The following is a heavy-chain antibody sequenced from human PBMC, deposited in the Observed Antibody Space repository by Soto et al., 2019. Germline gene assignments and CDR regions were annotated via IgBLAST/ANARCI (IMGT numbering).Heavy chain of an antibody. V-gene: IGHV3-21*01. CDR2: ISSSSSYI. Sequence: PGGSLRLSCAASGFTFSSYSMNWVRQAPGKGLEWVSSISSSSSYIYYADSVKGRFTISRDNAQNSLYLQMNSLRAEDTAVYYCAREDCEKSGICSPESSVMWCHGAMVTV. CDR1: GFTFSSYS. CDR3: AREDCEKSGICSPESSVM. D-gene: IGHD3-3*01. J-gene: IGHJ3*02.